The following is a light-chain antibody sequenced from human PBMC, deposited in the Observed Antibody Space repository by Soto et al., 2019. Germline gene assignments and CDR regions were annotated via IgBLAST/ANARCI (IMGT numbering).Light chain of an antibody. Sequence: EIVLTQSPATLSLSPGQRATLSCRASQSISSYLAWYQLKPGQAPRLLIYDPSNRVTGIPARFSGSGSGTAFTLTISSLEPEDFGFYYCQHRNNRPPGAACGGGNRVEI. V-gene: IGKV3-11*01. CDR1: QSISSY. CDR3: QHRNNRPPGAA. J-gene: IGKJ4*01. CDR2: DPS.